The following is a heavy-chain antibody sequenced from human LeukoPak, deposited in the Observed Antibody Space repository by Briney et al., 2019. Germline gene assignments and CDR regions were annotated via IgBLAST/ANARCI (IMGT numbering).Heavy chain of an antibody. CDR3: ARDRYGDYVSYYFEY. CDR2: INPNSGGT. V-gene: IGHV1-2*02. J-gene: IGHJ4*02. CDR1: GYTFTGYY. Sequence: ASVKVSCKASGYTFTGYYMHWVRQAPGQGLEWMGWINPNSGGTNYAQKFQGRVTMTRDTSISTAYMELSRLRSDDTAVYYCARDRYGDYVSYYFEYWGQGSLGTVAS. D-gene: IGHD4-17*01.